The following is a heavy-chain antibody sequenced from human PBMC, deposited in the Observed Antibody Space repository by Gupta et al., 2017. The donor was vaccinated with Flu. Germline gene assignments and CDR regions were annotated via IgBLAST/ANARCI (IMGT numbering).Heavy chain of an antibody. D-gene: IGHD2-15*01. CDR2: ISSSSSNI. Sequence: EVQLVESGGGLVQPGGSLRLSCAASGFTFSSYSMNWVRQAPGKGLEWVSDISSSSSNIYYAESVKGRFTISRDNAKNSLYLKMNSLRAEETAVYYGASRYCSGGSCDPLKYGMDVGGQGTTVTVSS. V-gene: IGHV3-48*01. CDR3: ASRYCSGGSCDPLKYGMDV. J-gene: IGHJ6*02. CDR1: GFTFSSYS.